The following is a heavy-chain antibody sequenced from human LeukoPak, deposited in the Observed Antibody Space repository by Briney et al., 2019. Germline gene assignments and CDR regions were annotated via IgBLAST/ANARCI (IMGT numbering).Heavy chain of an antibody. Sequence: SETLSLTCTVSGGSISSYYWSWIRQPPGKGPEWIGYIYYSGSTNYNPSLKSRVTISVDTSKNQFSLKLSSVTAADTAVYYCARPRGYFDYWGQGTLVTVSS. CDR2: IYYSGST. J-gene: IGHJ4*02. CDR1: GGSISSYY. V-gene: IGHV4-59*08. CDR3: ARPRGYFDY. D-gene: IGHD3-10*01.